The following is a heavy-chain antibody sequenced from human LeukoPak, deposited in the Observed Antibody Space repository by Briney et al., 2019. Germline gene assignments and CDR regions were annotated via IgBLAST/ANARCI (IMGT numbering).Heavy chain of an antibody. D-gene: IGHD1-14*01. CDR3: AREYGNRIPFDY. J-gene: IGHJ4*02. CDR2: INPNSGGT. V-gene: IGHV1-2*02. CDR1: GYTFTGYY. Sequence: ASVKVSCKASGYTFTGYYTHWVRQAPGQGLEWMGWINPNSGGTNYAQKFQGRVTMTRDTSISTAYMELSRLRSDDTAVYYCAREYGNRIPFDYWGQGTLVTVSS.